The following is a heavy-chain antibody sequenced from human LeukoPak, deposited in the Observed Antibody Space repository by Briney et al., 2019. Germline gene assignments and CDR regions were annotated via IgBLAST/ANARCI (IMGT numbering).Heavy chain of an antibody. J-gene: IGHJ6*02. CDR2: INPSSGGT. D-gene: IGHD4-17*01. CDR3: ARGTDGDAHYYYYGMDV. Sequence: GASVKVSCKASGYTFTGYYMHWVRQAPGQGLEWMGWINPSSGGTNYAQKFQGRVTMTRDTSISTAYMELSRLRSDDTAVYYCARGTDGDAHYYYYGMDVWGQGTTVTVSS. V-gene: IGHV1-2*02. CDR1: GYTFTGYY.